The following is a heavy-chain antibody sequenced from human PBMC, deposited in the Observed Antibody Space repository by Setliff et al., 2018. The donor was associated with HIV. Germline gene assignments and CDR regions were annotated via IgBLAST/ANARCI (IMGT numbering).Heavy chain of an antibody. CDR3: ARSKTFYDFWGGYRSYYHYMDV. CDR1: GDSFSGTSYY. V-gene: IGHV4-39*01. D-gene: IGHD3-3*01. J-gene: IGHJ6*03. CDR2: IHFSGST. Sequence: SETLSLTCTVSGDSFSGTSYYWGWIRQPPGKGLEWIGSIHFSGSTWYTQSLKSRVTIWVDTSKNQFSLKVNSVTAADTAVYYCARSKTFYDFWGGYRSYYHYMDVWGKGTTVTVSS.